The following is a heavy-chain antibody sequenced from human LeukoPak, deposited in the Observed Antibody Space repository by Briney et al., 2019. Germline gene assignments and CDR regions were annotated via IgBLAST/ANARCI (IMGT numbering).Heavy chain of an antibody. CDR1: GASIFGSY. D-gene: IGHD6-6*01. CDR3: ARHSFARPFDS. CDR2: IYYTGDS. Sequence: PSETLSLTCTVSGASIFGSYWSWIRQPPGKRLEWIGYIYYTGDSNYNPSLKSRATISLDTSRSQFSLMLSSVTAADTAIYYCARHSFARPFDSWGQGTLVTVSS. V-gene: IGHV4-59*08. J-gene: IGHJ4*02.